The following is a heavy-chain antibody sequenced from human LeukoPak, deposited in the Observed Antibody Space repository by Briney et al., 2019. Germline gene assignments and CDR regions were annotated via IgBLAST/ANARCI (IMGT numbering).Heavy chain of an antibody. CDR1: GFTFSDYY. Sequence: PGGSLRLSCAASGFTFSDYYRSRIRQAPGKGLEWVSYISSSGSTIYYADSVKGRFTISRDNAKNSLYLQMNSLRAEDTAVYYCARHIVVVPAAMSPWGQGTLVTVSS. CDR2: ISSSGSTI. CDR3: ARHIVVVPAAMSP. V-gene: IGHV3-11*04. J-gene: IGHJ5*02. D-gene: IGHD2-2*01.